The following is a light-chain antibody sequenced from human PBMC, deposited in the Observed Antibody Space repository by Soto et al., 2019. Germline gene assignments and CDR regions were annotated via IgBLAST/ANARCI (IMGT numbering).Light chain of an antibody. Sequence: QSVLTQPPSASGSPGQSVTISCTGTSSDVGGYDYVSWYQQHTGKAPKLMIYEVTIRPSGVSHRFSGSTSGNTASLTVSRLPAEDEADYYCSSYAGGNPSYVFGTGTKVTV. J-gene: IGLJ1*01. V-gene: IGLV2-8*01. CDR1: SSDVGGYDY. CDR3: SSYAGGNPSYV. CDR2: EVT.